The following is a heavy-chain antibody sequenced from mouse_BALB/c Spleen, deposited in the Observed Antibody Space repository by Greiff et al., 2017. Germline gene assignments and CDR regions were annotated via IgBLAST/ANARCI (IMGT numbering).Heavy chain of an antibody. CDR3: ARDAYGSSYYFDY. Sequence: VMLVESGGGLVQPGGSRKLSCAASGFTFSSFGMHWVRQAPEKGLEWVAYISSGSSTIYYADTVKGRFTISRDNPKNTLFLQMTSLRSEDTAMYYCARDAYGSSYYFDYWGQGTTLTVSS. CDR2: ISSGSSTI. D-gene: IGHD1-1*01. CDR1: GFTFSSFG. J-gene: IGHJ2*01. V-gene: IGHV5-17*02.